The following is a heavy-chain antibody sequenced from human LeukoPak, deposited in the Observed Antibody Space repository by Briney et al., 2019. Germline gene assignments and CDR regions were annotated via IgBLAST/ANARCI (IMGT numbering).Heavy chain of an antibody. D-gene: IGHD6-19*01. CDR3: ARELIAVAGTARVNWFDP. Sequence: AGGSLRLSCAASGFTFSNSGMHWVRQAPGKGLGWVAFIGHDVRNEFYADSVKGRFTISRENSKNSLYLQMNSLRAEDTAVYYCARELIAVAGTARVNWFDPWGQGTLVSVSS. CDR2: IGHDVRNE. J-gene: IGHJ5*02. CDR1: GFTFSNSG. V-gene: IGHV3-30*12.